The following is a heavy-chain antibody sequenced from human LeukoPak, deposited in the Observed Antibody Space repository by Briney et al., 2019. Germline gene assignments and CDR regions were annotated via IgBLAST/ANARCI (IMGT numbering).Heavy chain of an antibody. CDR2: ISSSGSYI. Sequence: PGGSLRLSCAASGFTFSSYSINWVRQAPGKGLEWVSSISSSGSYIYYADSVKGRFTISRDNAKNSLNLQMNSLRAEDTAVYYCAGGSGVHVWSSLDYWGQGTLVIVSS. D-gene: IGHD3-10*01. V-gene: IGHV3-21*01. CDR1: GFTFSSYS. CDR3: AGGSGVHVWSSLDY. J-gene: IGHJ4*02.